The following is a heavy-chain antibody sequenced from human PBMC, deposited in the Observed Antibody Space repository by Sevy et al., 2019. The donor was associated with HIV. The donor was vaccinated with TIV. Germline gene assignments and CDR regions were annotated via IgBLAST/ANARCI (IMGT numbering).Heavy chain of an antibody. D-gene: IGHD6-13*01. CDR1: GGSVSSDNYY. Sequence: SETLSLTCAVSGGSVSSDNYYWTWIRQHPGKGLEWIGYIYHLGSTSSNPSLKSRVTISVDTSKNQFSLKLRSVTAADTAVYYCAGAAIDTGDFEYWGQGTLVTVSS. CDR3: AGAAIDTGDFEY. V-gene: IGHV4-31*11. CDR2: IYHLGST. J-gene: IGHJ4*02.